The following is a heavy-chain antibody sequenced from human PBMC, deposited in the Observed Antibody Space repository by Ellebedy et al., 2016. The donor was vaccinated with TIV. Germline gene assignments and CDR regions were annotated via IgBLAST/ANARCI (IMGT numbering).Heavy chain of an antibody. J-gene: IGHJ4*02. CDR2: MNPNSGNT. D-gene: IGHD4-17*01. CDR1: GYTFTSYG. Sequence: AASVKVSCKASGYTFTSYGINWVRQATGQGLEWMGWMNPNSGNTNYAQKLQGRVTMTTDTSTSTAYMELRSLRSDDTAVYYCARDSGGDYGDYGTDFDYWGQGTLVTVSS. CDR3: ARDSGGDYGDYGTDFDY. V-gene: IGHV1-18*01.